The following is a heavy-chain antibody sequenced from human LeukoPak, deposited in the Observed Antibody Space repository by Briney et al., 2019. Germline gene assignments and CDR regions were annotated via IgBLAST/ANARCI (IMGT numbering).Heavy chain of an antibody. D-gene: IGHD6-19*01. V-gene: IGHV1-2*02. CDR1: GYTFTAHY. CDR2: INPESGVT. CDR3: ARVKDYSSAWGDDY. J-gene: IGHJ4*02. Sequence: ASVKVSCKASGYTFTAHYMHWVRQAPGQGREWMGWINPESGVTAFAQRFQGRVTMTRDTSISTAYMELSTLRSDDTAVYYCARVKDYSSAWGDDYWGQGTMVSVSS.